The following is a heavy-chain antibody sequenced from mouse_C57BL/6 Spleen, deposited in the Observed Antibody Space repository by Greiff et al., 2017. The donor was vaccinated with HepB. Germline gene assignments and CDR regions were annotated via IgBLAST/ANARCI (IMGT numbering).Heavy chain of an antibody. V-gene: IGHV3-6*01. J-gene: IGHJ4*01. CDR1: GYSITSGYY. Sequence: EVKLEESGPGLVKPSQSLSLTCSVTGYSITSGYYWNWIRQFPGNKLEWMGYISYDGSNNYNPSLKNRIYITRDTSKNQFFLKLNSVTTEDTATYYCASQGLIYYAMDYWGQGTSVTVSS. D-gene: IGHD3-3*01. CDR3: ASQGLIYYAMDY. CDR2: ISYDGSN.